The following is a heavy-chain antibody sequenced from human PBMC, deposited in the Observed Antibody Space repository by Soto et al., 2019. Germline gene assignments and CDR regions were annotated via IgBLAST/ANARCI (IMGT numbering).Heavy chain of an antibody. CDR3: ARGVTGGTYDS. CDR2: IIPIFGKA. V-gene: IGHV1-69*01. Sequence: QVQLEQSGAEVKKPESSVRVSCKASGGTFRSDAFTWVRQAPGQGLEWVGGIIPIFGKATYAQKFQDRVKFTADESTNTTYMELSSLRSEETATYYCARGVTGGTYDSWGPGTLVTVS. J-gene: IGHJ5*01. D-gene: IGHD1-26*01. CDR1: GGTFRSDA.